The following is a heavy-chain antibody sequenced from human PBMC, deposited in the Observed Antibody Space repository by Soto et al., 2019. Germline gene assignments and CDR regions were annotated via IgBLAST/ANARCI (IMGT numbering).Heavy chain of an antibody. Sequence: GGSLRLSCAASGFTFSTYAMSWVRQAPGKGLEWVSGISGGGGSTYYADSVKGRFTISRDNSKNTLYLQMNSLRAEDTAVYYCAKADLLGYCTGGSCYSLDYWGQGT. CDR2: ISGGGGST. CDR1: GFTFSTYA. CDR3: AKADLLGYCTGGSCYSLDY. J-gene: IGHJ4*02. D-gene: IGHD2-15*01. V-gene: IGHV3-23*01.